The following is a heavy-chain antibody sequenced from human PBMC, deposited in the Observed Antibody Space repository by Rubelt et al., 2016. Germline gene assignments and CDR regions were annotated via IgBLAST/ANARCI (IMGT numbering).Heavy chain of an antibody. D-gene: IGHD6-19*01. V-gene: IGHV1-2*06. J-gene: IGHJ4*02. Sequence: QVQLVQSGAEVKKPGASVKVSCKASGYTFTGYYMHWVRQAPGQGLEWVGRINPNSGGTNYEQKFQGRVNMTRDTSITPAYMELSRLRSDDTAVVYCARESSSGWYIDYWGQGTLVTVSS. CDR2: INPNSGGT. CDR3: ARESSSGWYIDY. CDR1: GYTFTGYY.